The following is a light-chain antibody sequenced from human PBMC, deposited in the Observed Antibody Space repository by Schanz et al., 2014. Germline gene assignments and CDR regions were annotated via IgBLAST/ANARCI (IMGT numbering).Light chain of an antibody. CDR1: QSVSTN. V-gene: IGKV3-20*01. CDR3: QQYHTSPYT. Sequence: IVMTQSPATLSVSPGERATLSCRASQSVSTNLAWYQQKPGQAPRLLIYGASSRATGIPDRFSGSGSGTDFTLTISRLEPEDFAVFYCQQYHTSPYTFGQGTKLEIK. CDR2: GAS. J-gene: IGKJ2*01.